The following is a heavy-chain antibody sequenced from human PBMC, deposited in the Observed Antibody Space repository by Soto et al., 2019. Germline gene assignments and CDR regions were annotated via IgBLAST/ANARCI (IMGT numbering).Heavy chain of an antibody. CDR2: IIPIFGTA. CDR3: ARGRDGYNCNDY. D-gene: IGHD5-12*01. Sequence: SVKVSCKASGGTFSSYAISWVRQAPGQGLEWMGGIIPIFGTANYAQKFQGRVTITADESTSTAYMELSSLRSEDTAVYYCARGRDGYNCNDYSGQGTLATVSS. CDR1: GGTFSSYA. V-gene: IGHV1-69*13. J-gene: IGHJ4*02.